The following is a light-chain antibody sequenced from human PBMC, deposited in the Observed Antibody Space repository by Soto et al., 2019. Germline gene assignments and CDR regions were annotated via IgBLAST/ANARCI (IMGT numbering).Light chain of an antibody. Sequence: EIVMTQSPATLSVSPGERATLSCRASQSVSNNLVWYQKKPGQAPRLLIYGASTRATGIPARFSGSGSGTEFTLTISSLQSEDFAVYYCQQYNNWWTFGQGTKVEIK. J-gene: IGKJ1*01. CDR2: GAS. CDR3: QQYNNWWT. V-gene: IGKV3-15*01. CDR1: QSVSNN.